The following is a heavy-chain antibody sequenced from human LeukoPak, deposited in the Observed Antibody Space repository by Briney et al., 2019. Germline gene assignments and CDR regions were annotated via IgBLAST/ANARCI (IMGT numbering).Heavy chain of an antibody. J-gene: IGHJ4*02. CDR1: GFTVSINY. D-gene: IGHD6-19*01. V-gene: IGHV3-53*01. Sequence: GGSLRLSCASSGFTVSINYMSWVRHAPGKGLEWVSVIYSCGSTYYADSLKGRLPIPRENSKNTLNLQMNSRRAEDTAVYYCARGPAVAGSVDYWGQGTLVTVSS. CDR2: IYSCGST. CDR3: ARGPAVAGSVDY.